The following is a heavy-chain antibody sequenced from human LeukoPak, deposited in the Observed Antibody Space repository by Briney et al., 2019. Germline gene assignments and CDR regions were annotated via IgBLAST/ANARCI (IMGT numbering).Heavy chain of an antibody. Sequence: PGGSLRLSCAASGFTFDDYAMHWVRQAPGKGLEWVSGISWNSGSIGYADSVKGRFTISRDNAKNSLYPQMNSLRAEDTALYYCAKDITKQWLGYYFDYWGQGTLATVSS. CDR2: ISWNSGSI. D-gene: IGHD6-19*01. J-gene: IGHJ4*02. CDR3: AKDITKQWLGYYFDY. CDR1: GFTFDDYA. V-gene: IGHV3-9*01.